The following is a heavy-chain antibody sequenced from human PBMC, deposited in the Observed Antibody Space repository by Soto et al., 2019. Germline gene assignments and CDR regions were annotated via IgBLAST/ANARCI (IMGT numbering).Heavy chain of an antibody. Sequence: GGSLRLSCAASGFTFSSYGMHWVRQAPGKGLEWVAVISYDGSNKYYADSVKGRFTISRDNSKNTLYLQMNSLRAEDTAVYYCAKVLWGYSSSWDPIGYYYYGMDVWGQGTTVTVSS. CDR3: AKVLWGYSSSWDPIGYYYYGMDV. V-gene: IGHV3-30*18. CDR2: ISYDGSNK. CDR1: GFTFSSYG. D-gene: IGHD6-13*01. J-gene: IGHJ6*02.